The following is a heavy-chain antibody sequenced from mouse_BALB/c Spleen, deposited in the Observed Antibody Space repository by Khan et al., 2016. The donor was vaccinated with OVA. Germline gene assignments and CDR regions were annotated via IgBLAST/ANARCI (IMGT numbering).Heavy chain of an antibody. V-gene: IGHV9-2-1*01. CDR3: ARSYYGSSYYFDY. D-gene: IGHD1-1*01. Sequence: QIQLVQSGPELKKPGETVKISCKASGYTFTDYSMHWVKQAPGKGLKWMGWINTETGEPTYADDFKGRFAFSLETSASTAYLQINNLKNEDTATYFCARSYYGSSYYFDYWGQGPTLTVSS. J-gene: IGHJ2*01. CDR1: GYTFTDYS. CDR2: INTETGEP.